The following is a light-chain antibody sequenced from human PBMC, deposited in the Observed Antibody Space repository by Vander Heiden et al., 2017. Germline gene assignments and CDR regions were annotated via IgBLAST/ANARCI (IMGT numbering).Light chain of an antibody. CDR1: LSVRRD. CDR3: QQRGSWPLT. V-gene: IGKV3-11*01. Sequence: EIVLTQSPATLTLSPGERATLSCRASLSVRRDLAWFQQKPGQAPRLLIYDASNRATGIPARFSGSGSGTAFTLTISSLEPEDFAIYYCQQRGSWPLTFGGGSRVEIK. J-gene: IGKJ4*01. CDR2: DAS.